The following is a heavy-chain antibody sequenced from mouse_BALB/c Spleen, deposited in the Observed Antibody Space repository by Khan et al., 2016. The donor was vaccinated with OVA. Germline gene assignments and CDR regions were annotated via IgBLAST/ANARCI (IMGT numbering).Heavy chain of an antibody. CDR2: IWGGGNK. V-gene: IGHV2-6-5*01. J-gene: IGHJ4*01. Sequence: QVQLKQSGPGLVAPSQSLSITCTVSGFSLTDYGVSWIRQPPGKGLEWLGVIWGGGNKSYNSALRSSLSISTDNSKSQAFLEMSRLQTDDTAMYYCAKGVWSYYYALDYWGQGTSVTVSS. CDR1: GFSLTDYG. CDR3: AKGVWSYYYALDY.